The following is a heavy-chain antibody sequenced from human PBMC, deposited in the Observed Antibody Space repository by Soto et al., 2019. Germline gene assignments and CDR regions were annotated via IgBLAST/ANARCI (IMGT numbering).Heavy chain of an antibody. Sequence: QITLKESGPTLVKPTQTLTLTCTVSGFSLSTSGVGVSWIRQPPGKTLEWLALIYWNDDKRYSPSLKSRLTITKDTSKNQVVLTMTNMDPVDTATYYCARRRGQGFYYYGMDVWGQGTTVTVSS. D-gene: IGHD2-15*01. CDR2: IYWNDDK. V-gene: IGHV2-5*01. CDR3: ARRRGQGFYYYGMDV. CDR1: GFSLSTSGVG. J-gene: IGHJ6*02.